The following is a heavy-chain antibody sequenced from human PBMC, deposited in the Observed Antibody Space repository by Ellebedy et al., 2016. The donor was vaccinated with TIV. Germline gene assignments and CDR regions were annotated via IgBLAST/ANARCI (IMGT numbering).Heavy chain of an antibody. J-gene: IGHJ4*02. D-gene: IGHD5-12*01. CDR1: GFTFSNYW. CDR2: INSDGSNT. CDR3: ARSWLPDY. V-gene: IGHV3-74*01. Sequence: GESLKISCAASGFTFSNYWMSWVRHGPGKGLVWFSRINSDGSNTRYADSVKGRFTISRDNAKNTLYLQMNSLRAEDTAVYYCARSWLPDYWGQGTLVTVSS.